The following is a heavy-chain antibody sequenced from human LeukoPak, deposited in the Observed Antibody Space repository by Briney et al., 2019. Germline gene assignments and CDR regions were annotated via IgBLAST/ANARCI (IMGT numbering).Heavy chain of an antibody. CDR1: GGSISSGDYY. V-gene: IGHV4-31*03. Sequence: PSQTLSLTCTVSGGSISSGDYYWSWIRQRAGKGLEWIGFIYHSGSSYYNPSLKSRFTMSVDTSKNQFSLKLRSLTAADTAVYYCARENYSSGYYLIDCWGQGTLVTVSS. D-gene: IGHD3-22*01. CDR3: ARENYSSGYYLIDC. J-gene: IGHJ4*02. CDR2: IYHSGSS.